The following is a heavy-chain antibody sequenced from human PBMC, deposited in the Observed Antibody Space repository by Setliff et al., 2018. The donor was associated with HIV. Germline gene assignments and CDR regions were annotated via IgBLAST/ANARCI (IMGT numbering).Heavy chain of an antibody. Sequence: TSETLSLTCTVSGGSISSSSHHWSWIRQTPGKGLEWIGSIYYSGNTYFSPSLKSRITISVDTSKNQFSLNLRSVTAADTAVYYCVREGVRRGLGSGSFRYRAYYFDQWGQGTLVTVSS. CDR2: IYYSGNT. CDR1: GGSISSSSHH. V-gene: IGHV4-39*07. D-gene: IGHD3-10*01. J-gene: IGHJ4*02. CDR3: VREGVRRGLGSGSFRYRAYYFDQ.